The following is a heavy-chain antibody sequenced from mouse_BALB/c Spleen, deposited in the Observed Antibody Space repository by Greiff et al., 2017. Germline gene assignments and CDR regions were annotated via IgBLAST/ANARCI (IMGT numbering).Heavy chain of an antibody. V-gene: IGHV5-9-4*01. Sequence: EVHLVESGGGLVKPGGSLKLSCAASGFTFSSYAMSWVRQSPEKRLEWVAEISSGGSYTYYPDTVTGRFTISRDNAKNTLYLEMSSLRSEDTAMYYCAREYYGLAYWGQGTLVTVSA. CDR2: ISSGGSYT. CDR1: GFTFSSYA. CDR3: AREYYGLAY. J-gene: IGHJ3*01. D-gene: IGHD1-2*01.